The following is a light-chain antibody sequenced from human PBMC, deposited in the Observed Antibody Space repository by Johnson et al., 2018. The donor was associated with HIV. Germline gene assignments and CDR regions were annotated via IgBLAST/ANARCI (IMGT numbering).Light chain of an antibody. V-gene: IGLV1-51*02. CDR1: SSDMGNYA. J-gene: IGLJ1*01. CDR3: GTWDSSLSAYV. CDR2: ENN. Sequence: QSVLTQPPSVSAAPVQKVTISCSGSSSDMGNYAVSWYQQLPGTAPKLLIYENNKRPSGIPDRFSGSKSGTSASLGITGLQTGDEADYYCGTWDSSLSAYVFGTETKVTVL.